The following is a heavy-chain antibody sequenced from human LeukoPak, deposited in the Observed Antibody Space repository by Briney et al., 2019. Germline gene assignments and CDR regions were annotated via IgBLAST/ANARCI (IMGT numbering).Heavy chain of an antibody. CDR2: INPKSGGT. D-gene: IGHD3-22*01. CDR3: ANTHPLPYYYDSSGYYC. CDR1: GYTFTGYY. V-gene: IGHV1-2*02. J-gene: IGHJ4*02. Sequence: ASVNVSCEACGYTFTGYYMHWVRQAPGQALECMGWINPKSGGTNYAQKFQGRVTMTRDTSISTAYMELSRLRSDDTAVYYCANTHPLPYYYDSSGYYCWGQGTLVTVSS.